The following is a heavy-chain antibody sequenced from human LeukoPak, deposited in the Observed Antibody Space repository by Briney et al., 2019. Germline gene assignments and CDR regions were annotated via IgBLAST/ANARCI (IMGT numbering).Heavy chain of an antibody. CDR2: MYPGDSDT. V-gene: IGHV5-51*01. J-gene: IGHJ4*02. Sequence: PGKSLKISCKGSGYNFTTYWIGWVRQMPGKGLEWMGIMYPGDSDTRYSPSFQGQVTISADKSISTAYLQWSSLKASDTAIYYCATGGGTSWRPFDYWGQGTLVTVFS. CDR1: GYNFTTYW. CDR3: ATGGGTSWRPFDY. D-gene: IGHD1-1*01.